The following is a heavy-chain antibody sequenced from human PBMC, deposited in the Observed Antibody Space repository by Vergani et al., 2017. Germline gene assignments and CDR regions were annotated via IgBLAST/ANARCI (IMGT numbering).Heavy chain of an antibody. CDR2: ISYDGSSK. CDR1: GFTFSSYG. V-gene: IGHV3-30*03. J-gene: IGHJ3*02. Sequence: VQLVESGGGVVQPGRSLRLSCAASGFTFSSYGMHWVRQAPGKGLEWVAVISYDGSSKYYADSVKGRFTISRDNSKHTLYLQMNSLRAEDTALYYWARGYGSGSDVFDIWGQGTMVTVS. CDR3: ARGYGSGSDVFDI. D-gene: IGHD3-10*01.